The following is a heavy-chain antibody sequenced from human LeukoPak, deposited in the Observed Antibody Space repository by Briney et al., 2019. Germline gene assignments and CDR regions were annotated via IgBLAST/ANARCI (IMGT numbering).Heavy chain of an antibody. CDR2: IKPDGSGK. D-gene: IGHD6-19*01. Sequence: PGGSLRLSCAASGFTFSSYWMSWVRQAPGKGLEWVANIKPDGSGKNYVDSVRGRFTISRDNAKNSLYLQMNSLRAEDTAVYYFAKGRQGSGWYYSIDWGQGTLVTVSS. J-gene: IGHJ4*02. CDR3: AKGRQGSGWYYSID. V-gene: IGHV3-7*03. CDR1: GFTFSSYW.